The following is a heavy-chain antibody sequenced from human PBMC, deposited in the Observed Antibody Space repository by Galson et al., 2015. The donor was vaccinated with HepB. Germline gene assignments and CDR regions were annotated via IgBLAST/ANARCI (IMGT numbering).Heavy chain of an antibody. D-gene: IGHD6-19*01. V-gene: IGHV1-2*02. CDR3: ARDWKSGGGSGWSLFPGASLAFDI. CDR2: INPNSGGT. J-gene: IGHJ3*02. Sequence: SVKVSCKASGYTFTGYYMHWVRQAPGQGLEWMGWINPNSGGTNYAQKFQGRVTMTRDTSISTAYMELSRLRSDDTAVYYCARDWKSGGGSGWSLFPGASLAFDIWGQGTMATVSS. CDR1: GYTFTGYY.